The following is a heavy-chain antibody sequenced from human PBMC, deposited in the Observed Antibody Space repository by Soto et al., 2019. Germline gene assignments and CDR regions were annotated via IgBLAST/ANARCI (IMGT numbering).Heavy chain of an antibody. CDR2: INPSGGST. V-gene: IGHV1-46*01. Sequence: GASVKVSCKASGYTFTNFYMHWVRQAPGQGLEWMGIINPSGGSTSYAQKSQGRVTMTRDTSTSTAYMELRSLRSDDTAVYYCARDLAVAGTFDYWGQGTLVTVSS. CDR1: GYTFTNFY. CDR3: ARDLAVAGTFDY. J-gene: IGHJ4*02. D-gene: IGHD6-19*01.